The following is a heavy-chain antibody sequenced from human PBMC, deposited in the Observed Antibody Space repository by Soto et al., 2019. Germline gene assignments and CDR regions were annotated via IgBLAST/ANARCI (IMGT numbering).Heavy chain of an antibody. CDR3: ARSPVGPVRFCIWYVP. CDR2: IIPKSGTT. CDR1: GGTFSTYA. Sequence: QVQLVQSGAEVKKPGSSVKVSCKASGGTFSTYAISWVRQAPGQGLEWMGGIIPKSGTTYYAQKFQGTVTITADEATKTAYMVFSSLRSEDTAVYYCARSPVGPVRFCIWYVPWGQGTLVTVSS. V-gene: IGHV1-69*01. D-gene: IGHD3-3*01. J-gene: IGHJ5*02.